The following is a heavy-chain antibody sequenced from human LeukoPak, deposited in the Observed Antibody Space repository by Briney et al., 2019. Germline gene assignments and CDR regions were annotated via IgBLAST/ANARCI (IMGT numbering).Heavy chain of an antibody. Sequence: ASVKVSCKASGHTFTSYYMHWVRQAPGQGLEWMGIINPSGGSTSYAQKFQGRVTMTRDTSTSTVYMELSSLRSEDTAVYYCAREYYYGSGGYYQPYYYYGMDVWGQGTTVTVSS. CDR1: GHTFTSYY. CDR3: AREYYYGSGGYYQPYYYYGMDV. CDR2: INPSGGST. V-gene: IGHV1-46*01. J-gene: IGHJ6*02. D-gene: IGHD3-10*01.